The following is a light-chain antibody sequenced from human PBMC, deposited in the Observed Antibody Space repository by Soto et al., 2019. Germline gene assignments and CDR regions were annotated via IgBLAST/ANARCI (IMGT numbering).Light chain of an antibody. CDR2: AAS. J-gene: IGKJ2*01. CDR3: QEYGSSSYT. Sequence: EIVLTQSPGTLSLSPGERATLSCRASQSISSSYLAWYQQKPGQAPRLLIYAASSRATGNPDRFSGSGSGTDFTLTISRLEPEEFAVYYCQEYGSSSYTFGQGTQLEIK. CDR1: QSISSSY. V-gene: IGKV3-20*01.